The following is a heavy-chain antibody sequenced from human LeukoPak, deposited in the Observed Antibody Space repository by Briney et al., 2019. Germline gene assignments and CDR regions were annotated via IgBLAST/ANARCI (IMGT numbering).Heavy chain of an antibody. D-gene: IGHD2-15*01. V-gene: IGHV1-2*05. J-gene: IGHJ3*02. CDR1: GYTFTGYN. CDR2: INPNSGGT. Sequence: ASVKVSCKASGYTFTGYNMHWVRQAPGQGLEWMGRINPNSGGTNYAQKFQGRVTMTRDTSISTAYMELSRMRSDHTGVYYCAREGRYCSGGSCYSFAFDIWGQGTMFTVSS. CDR3: AREGRYCSGGSCYSFAFDI.